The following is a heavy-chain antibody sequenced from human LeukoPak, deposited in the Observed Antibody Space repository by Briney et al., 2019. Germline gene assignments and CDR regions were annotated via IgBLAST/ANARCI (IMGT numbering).Heavy chain of an antibody. V-gene: IGHV3-48*03. D-gene: IGHD3-10*02. J-gene: IGHJ6*01. CDR2: ISSSGSTI. CDR3: AELGITMIGGV. CDR1: GFTFSSYE. Sequence: GGSLRLSCAASGFTFSSYEMHWVRQAPGKGLEWVSYISSSGSTIYYADSVKGRFTISRDNAKNSLYLQMNSLRAEDTAVYYCAELGITMIGGVWGEGTTLTIS.